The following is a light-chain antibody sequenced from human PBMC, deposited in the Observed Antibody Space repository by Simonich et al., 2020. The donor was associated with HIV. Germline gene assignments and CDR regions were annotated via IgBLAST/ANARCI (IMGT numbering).Light chain of an antibody. CDR3: SSYTSSSTLYV. J-gene: IGLJ1*01. Sequence: QSALTQPRSVSRSPGQSVTISCTGTSSDVGGYKYVSWYQQHPGKAPKLMLYDVSKRPSGVSNRFSGSKSGNTASLTISGLQAEDEADYYCSSYTSSSTLYVFGTGTKVTVL. V-gene: IGLV2-14*01. CDR2: DVS. CDR1: SSDVGGYKY.